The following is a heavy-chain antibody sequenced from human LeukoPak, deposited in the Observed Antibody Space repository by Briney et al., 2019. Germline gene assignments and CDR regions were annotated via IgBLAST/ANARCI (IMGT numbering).Heavy chain of an antibody. CDR2: IYTSGST. J-gene: IGHJ4*02. V-gene: IGHV4-61*02. CDR1: GGSISSGSYY. Sequence: SQTLSLTCTVSGGSISSGSYYWSWIRQPAGKGREWIGRIYTSGSTNYNPSLKSRVTISVDTSKNQFSLKLSSVTAADTAVYYCAGWHNYYGSRSYYQGFDYWGQGTLVTVSS. CDR3: AGWHNYYGSRSYYQGFDY. D-gene: IGHD3-10*01.